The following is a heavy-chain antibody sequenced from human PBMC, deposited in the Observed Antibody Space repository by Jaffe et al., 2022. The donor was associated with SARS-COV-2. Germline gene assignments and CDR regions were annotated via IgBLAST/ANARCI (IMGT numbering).Heavy chain of an antibody. CDR1: GFTFSGYD. CDR2: IWYDGSNK. CDR3: ARDLRGYSSAPRGIPMGY. J-gene: IGHJ4*02. Sequence: QVQLVESGGGVVQPGRSLRLSCAASGFTFSGYDMHWVRQAPGKGLEWVAVIWYDGSNKYYADSVKGRFTISRDNSKNTLYLKMNSLRAEDTAVYYCARDLRGYSSAPRGIPMGYWGQGTLVTVSS. D-gene: IGHD5-18*01. V-gene: IGHV3-33*01.